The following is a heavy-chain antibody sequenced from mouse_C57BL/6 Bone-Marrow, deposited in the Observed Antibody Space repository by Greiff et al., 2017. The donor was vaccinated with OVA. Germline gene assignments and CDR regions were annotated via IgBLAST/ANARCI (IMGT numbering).Heavy chain of an antibody. CDR3: TNNWDNDY. CDR2: IDPETGGT. V-gene: IGHV1-15*01. Sequence: VQLQQSGAELVRPGASVTLSCKASGYTFTDYEMHWVKQTPVHGLEWIGAIDPETGGTAYNQKFKGKAILTADKSSSTAYMALRSLTSEDSAVYDCTNNWDNDYWGQGTTLTVSS. D-gene: IGHD4-1*02. J-gene: IGHJ2*01. CDR1: GYTFTDYE.